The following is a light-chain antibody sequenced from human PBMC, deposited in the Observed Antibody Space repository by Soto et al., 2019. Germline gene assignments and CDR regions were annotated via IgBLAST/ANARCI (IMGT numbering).Light chain of an antibody. J-gene: IGLJ1*01. CDR3: SSYTTSGNYV. Sequence: QSVLTQPASVSGSPGQSIAISCTGTSRDVGAYNSVSWYQQHPGKVPKLLIYDVNNRPSEISTRFSGSKSGNTASLTISGLQAEDGADYYCSSYTTSGNYVFGTGTKVTVL. CDR1: SRDVGAYNS. CDR2: DVN. V-gene: IGLV2-14*01.